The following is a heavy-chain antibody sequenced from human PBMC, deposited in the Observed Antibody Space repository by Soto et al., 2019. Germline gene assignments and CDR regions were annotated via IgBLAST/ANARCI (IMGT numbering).Heavy chain of an antibody. CDR3: AAIVVPAAMPDAFDI. CDR2: FDPEDGET. D-gene: IGHD2-2*01. CDR1: GCTLTELS. J-gene: IGHJ3*02. V-gene: IGHV1-24*01. Sequence: ASVKVSCKVSGCTLTELSMHWVRQAPGKGLEWMGGFDPEDGETIYAQKFQGRVTMTEDTSTDTAYMELSSLRSEDTAVYYCAAIVVPAAMPDAFDIWGQGSMVTVSS.